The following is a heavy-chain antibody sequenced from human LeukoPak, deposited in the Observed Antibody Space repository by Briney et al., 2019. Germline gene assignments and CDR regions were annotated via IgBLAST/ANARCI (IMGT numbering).Heavy chain of an antibody. CDR3: ARVRDGDYGYIGFDP. CDR1: GGSFSSGGYY. Sequence: SETLSLTSTVSGGSFSSGGYYWSWIRRHPGKGLEWIGYIYYSGRTYYNPSLKSRVTISVDTSKNQFSLKLSSVTAADTAVYHCARVRDGDYGYIGFDPWGQGTLVTVSS. J-gene: IGHJ5*02. D-gene: IGHD4-17*01. V-gene: IGHV4-31*03. CDR2: IYYSGRT.